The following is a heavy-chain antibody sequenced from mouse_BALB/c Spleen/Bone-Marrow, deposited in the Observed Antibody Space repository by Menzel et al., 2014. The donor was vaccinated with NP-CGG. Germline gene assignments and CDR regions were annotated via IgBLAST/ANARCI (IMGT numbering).Heavy chain of an antibody. CDR2: INPSSGYT. CDR3: ARSGRLLRDPSFDN. D-gene: IGHD1-1*01. CDR1: GYTFTSYT. V-gene: IGHV1-4*01. J-gene: IGHJ2*01. Sequence: QVQLKESGAELARPGASVKMSCKASGYTFTSYTMHWVKQRPGQGLEWIGYINPSSGYTNYNQKFKDKATLTADKSSSTAYMQLSSLTSEDSAVYSCARSGRLLRDPSFDNRGQGTTLTV.